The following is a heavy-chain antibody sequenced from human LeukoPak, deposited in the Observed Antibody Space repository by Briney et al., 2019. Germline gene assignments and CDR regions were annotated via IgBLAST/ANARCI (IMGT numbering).Heavy chain of an antibody. J-gene: IGHJ5*02. CDR3: ARGGRKHWGIAVAGSYNWFDP. D-gene: IGHD6-19*01. V-gene: IGHV4-34*01. Sequence: KPSETLSLTCTVSGGSISSYYWSWIRQPPGKGLEWIGEINHSGSTNYNPSLKSRVTISVDTSKNQFSLKLSSVTAADTAVYYCARGGRKHWGIAVAGSYNWFDPWGQGTLVTVPS. CDR2: INHSGST. CDR1: GGSISSYY.